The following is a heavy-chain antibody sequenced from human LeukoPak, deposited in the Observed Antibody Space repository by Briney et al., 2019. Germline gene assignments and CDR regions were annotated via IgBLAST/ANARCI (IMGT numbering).Heavy chain of an antibody. CDR1: GYTFTGYY. CDR2: VNPNSGGT. V-gene: IGHV1-2*02. Sequence: ASVKVSCKVSGYTFTGYYMHWVRQAPGQGLGWMGWVNPNSGGTNYAQKFQGRVTMTRDTSISTAYMELSRLRSDDTAVYYCASLTYYYDSSGYYPEYFDYWGQGTLVTVSS. CDR3: ASLTYYYDSSGYYPEYFDY. J-gene: IGHJ4*02. D-gene: IGHD3-22*01.